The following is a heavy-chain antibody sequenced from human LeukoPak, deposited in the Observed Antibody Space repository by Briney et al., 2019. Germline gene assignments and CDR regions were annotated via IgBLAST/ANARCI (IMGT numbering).Heavy chain of an antibody. D-gene: IGHD6-19*01. Sequence: ASVKVSCKASGYTFTAYYIHWVRQAPGQGLGWMGSINPNSGGTNYAQKVQGRVTMTRDTSISTASMELISLTSDDTAFYYCARGLTDSNGWYHLDQWGQGTLVTVSS. CDR3: ARGLTDSNGWYHLDQ. CDR2: INPNSGGT. J-gene: IGHJ4*02. CDR1: GYTFTAYY. V-gene: IGHV1-2*02.